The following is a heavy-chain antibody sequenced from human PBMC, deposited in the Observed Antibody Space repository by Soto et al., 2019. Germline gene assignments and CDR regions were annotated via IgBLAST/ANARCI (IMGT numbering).Heavy chain of an antibody. J-gene: IGHJ6*02. V-gene: IGHV4-4*02. CDR3: ARVHRGFYYYHGLDV. Sequence: SETLSLTCAVSGGSISSGYWWSWVRQPPGKGLEWIGEFYHSGNTNYNPSLKSRVTISVDMPKNQFSLKVTSVTAADTAVYYCARVHRGFYYYHGLDVWGQGTTVTVSS. CDR2: FYHSGNT. CDR1: GGSISSGYW.